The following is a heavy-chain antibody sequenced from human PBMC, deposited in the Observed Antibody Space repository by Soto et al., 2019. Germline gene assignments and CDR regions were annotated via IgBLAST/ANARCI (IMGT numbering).Heavy chain of an antibody. CDR1: GGSISSYH. CDR2: IYYGGSP. CDR3: ARDFAPYESSGHYYVVGFDY. D-gene: IGHD3-22*01. Sequence: QVQLQESGPGLVKPSETLSLTCTVSGGSISSYHWSWIRQPPGKGLEWIGCIYYGGSPHYNASLKNRVTISVDTSKNQFCLKLSSVTTADTAVYYCARDFAPYESSGHYYVVGFDYWGQGTLVTVSP. J-gene: IGHJ4*02. V-gene: IGHV4-59*01.